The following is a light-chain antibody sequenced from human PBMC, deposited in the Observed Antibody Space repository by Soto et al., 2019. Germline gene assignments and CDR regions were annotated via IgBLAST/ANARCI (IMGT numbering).Light chain of an antibody. CDR3: SSYTSSNTEV. Sequence: QSVLTQPASVSGSPGQSITISCTGTSSDVGGYNYVSWYQQYPGKVPKLMIYEVYTRPSGVSHRFSGSKYGNTAFLTISGLQAEDEADYYCSSYTSSNTEVFGSGTKGTVL. CDR2: EVY. V-gene: IGLV2-14*01. CDR1: SSDVGGYNY. J-gene: IGLJ1*01.